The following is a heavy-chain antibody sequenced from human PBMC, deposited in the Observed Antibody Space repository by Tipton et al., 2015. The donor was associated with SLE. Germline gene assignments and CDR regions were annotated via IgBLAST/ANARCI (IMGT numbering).Heavy chain of an antibody. Sequence: TLSLTCAVSGGSISSGGYSWSWIRQPPGKGLEWIGYIYTSGSTNYNPSLKSRVTISVDTSKNQFSLKLSSVTAADTAVYYCARERIAAAGPTAGYGMDVWGQGTTVTVSS. CDR2: IYTSGST. D-gene: IGHD6-13*01. CDR1: GGSISSGGYS. V-gene: IGHV4-30-2*01. J-gene: IGHJ6*02. CDR3: ARERIAAAGPTAGYGMDV.